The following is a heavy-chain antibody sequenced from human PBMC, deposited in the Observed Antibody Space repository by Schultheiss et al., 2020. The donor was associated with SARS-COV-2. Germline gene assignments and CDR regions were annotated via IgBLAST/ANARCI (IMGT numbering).Heavy chain of an antibody. V-gene: IGHV4-34*01. CDR1: GGSFSGYY. Sequence: SETLSLTCAVYGGSFSGYYWSWIRQPQGKGLEWIGEINHSGSTNYNPSLKSRVTMSADRSKSHFFLRLTSVFAADTAVYYCARGRRDQLVRTSLSDKFDSWGQGTPVAVSS. J-gene: IGHJ5*01. D-gene: IGHD6-6*01. CDR3: ARGRRDQLVRTSLSDKFDS. CDR2: INHSGST.